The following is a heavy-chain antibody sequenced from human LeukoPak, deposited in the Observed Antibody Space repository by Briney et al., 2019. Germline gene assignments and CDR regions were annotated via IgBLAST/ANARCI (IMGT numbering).Heavy chain of an antibody. D-gene: IGHD3-22*01. CDR2: ISGGGGNT. V-gene: IGHV3-23*01. CDR3: AKTYYYDSSNYPPMDY. CDR1: GFTFSSYA. Sequence: GGSLRLSCAASGFTFSSYAMSWVRQAPGEGLEWVSAISGGGGNTYYADSVKGRFTISRDNPKNTLYLQMNSLRAEDTAVYYCAKTYYYDSSNYPPMDYWGQGTLVTVSS. J-gene: IGHJ4*02.